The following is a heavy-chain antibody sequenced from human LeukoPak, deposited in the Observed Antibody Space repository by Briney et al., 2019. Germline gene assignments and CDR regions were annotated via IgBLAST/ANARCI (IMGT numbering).Heavy chain of an antibody. J-gene: IGHJ3*02. CDR2: INPSGGST. D-gene: IGHD1-1*01. CDR3: ARASFGYNWSDGGAFDI. Sequence: ASVKVSCKASGYTFTSYYMHWVRQAPGQGLEWMGIINPSGGSTSYAQKFQGRVTMTRDTSTSTVYMELSSLRSEDTAVYYCARASFGYNWSDGGAFDIWGQGTMVTVSS. V-gene: IGHV1-46*01. CDR1: GYTFTSYY.